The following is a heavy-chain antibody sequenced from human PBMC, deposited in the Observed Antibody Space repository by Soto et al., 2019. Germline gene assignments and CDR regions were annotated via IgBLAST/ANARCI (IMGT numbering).Heavy chain of an antibody. Sequence: EVQLVESGGGLVQPGGSLRLSCAASGFTVSSNYMSWVRQAPGKGLEWVSVIYSGGSTYYADSVKGRFTISRHNSKNTLYLQMNSLRAEDTAVYYCARECRADYMCAFDIWGQGTMVTVSS. D-gene: IGHD4-4*01. CDR2: IYSGGST. CDR3: ARECRADYMCAFDI. J-gene: IGHJ3*02. CDR1: GFTVSSNY. V-gene: IGHV3-53*04.